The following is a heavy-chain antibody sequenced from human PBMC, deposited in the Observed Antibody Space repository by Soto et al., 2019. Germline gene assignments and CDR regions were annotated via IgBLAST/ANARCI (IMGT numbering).Heavy chain of an antibody. CDR3: ARQIYDSDTGPNFQYYFDS. J-gene: IGHJ4*02. Sequence: GESLKMSGKGSGCSFAGYWITWVRQKPGKGLEWMGRIDPSDSQTYYSPSFRGHVTISATKSITTVFLQWSSLRASDTAMYYCARQIYDSDTGPNFQYYFDSWGPGTPVTVS. D-gene: IGHD3-22*01. V-gene: IGHV5-10-1*01. CDR1: GCSFAGYW. CDR2: IDPSDSQT.